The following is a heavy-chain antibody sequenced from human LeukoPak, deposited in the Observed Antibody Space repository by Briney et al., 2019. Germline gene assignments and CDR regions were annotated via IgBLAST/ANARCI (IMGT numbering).Heavy chain of an antibody. D-gene: IGHD5-18*01. J-gene: IGHJ4*02. V-gene: IGHV4-39*01. CDR1: GGSISSSSYY. Sequence: PSETLSLTCTVSGGSISSSSYYWGWIRQPPGKGLEWIGSIYYSGSTYYNPSLKSRVTISVDTSKNQFSLKLSSVTAADTAVYYCARPVNTAMVDYVGYYFDYWGQGTLVTVSS. CDR3: ARPVNTAMVDYVGYYFDY. CDR2: IYYSGST.